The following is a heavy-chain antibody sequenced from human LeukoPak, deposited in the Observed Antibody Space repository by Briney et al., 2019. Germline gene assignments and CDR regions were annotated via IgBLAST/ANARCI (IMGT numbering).Heavy chain of an antibody. CDR3: ARDKGLGPAVAGIDY. D-gene: IGHD6-19*01. Sequence: ASVKVSCKASGYTFPNYGISWVRQAPGQGLEWTGWISAYNGNTNYAPKVQGRVTMTTDTPTRTAYMELRSLRSDDTAVYYCARDKGLGPAVAGIDYWGQGTLVTVSS. CDR1: GYTFPNYG. J-gene: IGHJ4*02. CDR2: ISAYNGNT. V-gene: IGHV1-18*01.